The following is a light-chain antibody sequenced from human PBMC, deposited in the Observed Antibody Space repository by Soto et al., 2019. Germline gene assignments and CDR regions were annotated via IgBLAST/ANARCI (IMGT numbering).Light chain of an antibody. Sequence: EIVVTQSPGILSVSPGERATLSCRASQSVSRNLAWYQQKPGQAPTLLIYGASTRATGIPARFTGSGSGTEFTLTISSLQSEDFAVYYRQEYSKWPLFTFGPGTKVDIK. CDR1: QSVSRN. V-gene: IGKV3-15*01. CDR3: QEYSKWPLFT. CDR2: GAS. J-gene: IGKJ3*01.